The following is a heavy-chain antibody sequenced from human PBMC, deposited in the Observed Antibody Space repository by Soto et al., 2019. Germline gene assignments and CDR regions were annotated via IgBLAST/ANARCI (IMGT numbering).Heavy chain of an antibody. CDR1: GGTFSSYA. CDR2: IIPIFGTA. D-gene: IGHD6-25*01. CDR3: AREVGFDAFDI. Sequence: SVKVSCKASGGTFSSYAISWVRQAPGQGLEWMGGIIPIFGTANYAQKFQGRVTITADKSTSTAYMELSSLRSEDTAVYYWAREVGFDAFDIWGQGTMVTVSS. J-gene: IGHJ3*02. V-gene: IGHV1-69*06.